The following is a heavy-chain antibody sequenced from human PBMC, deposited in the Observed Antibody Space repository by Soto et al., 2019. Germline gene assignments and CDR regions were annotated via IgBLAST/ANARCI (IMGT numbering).Heavy chain of an antibody. CDR2: IEGDGSAK. CDR3: VRDGCSGNRCYIYGMDV. D-gene: IGHD2-2*02. CDR1: GFTFSSFW. V-gene: IGHV3-7*03. J-gene: IGHJ6*02. Sequence: LKISCAASGFTFSSFWMSWVRQAPGKGPEWVANIEGDGSAKNYLDSVKGRFTISRDNAKNSLYLQMSSLRAEDTAVYYCVRDGCSGNRCYIYGMDVWGQGTTVTVSS.